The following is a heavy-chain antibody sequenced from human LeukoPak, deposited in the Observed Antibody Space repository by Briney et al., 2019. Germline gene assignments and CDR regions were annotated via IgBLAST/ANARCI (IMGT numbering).Heavy chain of an antibody. D-gene: IGHD3-3*01. CDR1: GFTFSSYS. J-gene: IGHJ4*02. V-gene: IGHV3-21*01. Sequence: PGGSLRLSCAASGFTFSSYSMNWVRQAPGKGLEWVSSISSSSSYIYYADSVKGRFTISRDNAKNSLYLQMNSLRAEDTAVYYCAGHSPPPGFLEWSHAGDYWGQGTLVTVSS. CDR3: AGHSPPPGFLEWSHAGDY. CDR2: ISSSSSYI.